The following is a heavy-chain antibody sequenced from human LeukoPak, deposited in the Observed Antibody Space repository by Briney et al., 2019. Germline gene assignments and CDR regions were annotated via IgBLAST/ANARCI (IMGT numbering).Heavy chain of an antibody. CDR3: AKQNRVRYFDWADYYYYYMDV. J-gene: IGHJ6*03. Sequence: GGSLRLSCAASGFTFSSYSMNWVRQAPGKGLEWVSYISSSSYIYYADSVKGRFTISRDNAKNSLYLQMNSLRAEDTGVYYCAKQNRVRYFDWADYYYYYMDVWGKGTTVTVSS. CDR1: GFTFSSYS. D-gene: IGHD3-9*01. V-gene: IGHV3-21*05. CDR2: ISSSSYI.